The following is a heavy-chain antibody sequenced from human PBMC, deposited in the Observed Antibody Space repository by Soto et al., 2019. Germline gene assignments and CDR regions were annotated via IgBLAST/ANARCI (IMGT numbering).Heavy chain of an antibody. CDR3: AIPLPKQQLVRGAFDH. J-gene: IGHJ4*02. V-gene: IGHV1-69*01. D-gene: IGHD6-13*01. CDR1: GGTFRNYA. Sequence: QVQLVQSGAEVKKPGSSVKLSCKTSGGTFRNYAINWVRQAPGQGLEWMGGSIPVFGTANYAQTFQGRFTITADESTSIAYMEIRSLRAEDTAVYYCAIPLPKQQLVRGAFDHWGQVTLVTVAS. CDR2: SIPVFGTA.